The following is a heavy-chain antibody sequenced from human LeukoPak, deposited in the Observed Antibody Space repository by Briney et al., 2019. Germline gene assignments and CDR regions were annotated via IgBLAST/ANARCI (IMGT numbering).Heavy chain of an antibody. D-gene: IGHD5-18*01. J-gene: IGHJ6*02. Sequence: ASVKVSCKVSGGTFSSYGITWVRRAPGQGLEWMGRIIPFLGVTNYAQKFQGRVTTTADKSTSTAYMELSSLRSEDTAIYYCARFPVRGYTYGSVIHHMDAWGQGTTVIVSS. CDR1: GGTFSSYG. CDR3: ARFPVRGYTYGSVIHHMDA. CDR2: IIPFLGVT. V-gene: IGHV1-69*04.